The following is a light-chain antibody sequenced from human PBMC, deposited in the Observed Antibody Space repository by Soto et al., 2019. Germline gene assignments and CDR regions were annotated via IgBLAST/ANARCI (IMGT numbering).Light chain of an antibody. Sequence: DIQMTQSPSSVSASVGDRVTISCRASQGISNWLAWYQHQPGKAPKLLIYAASSLQSGVPSRFSGGRSGTHFTLIISSLQPEDFATYYCQQTNTFLPLTFGGGTKVEIK. CDR2: AAS. CDR1: QGISNW. J-gene: IGKJ4*01. CDR3: QQTNTFLPLT. V-gene: IGKV1-12*01.